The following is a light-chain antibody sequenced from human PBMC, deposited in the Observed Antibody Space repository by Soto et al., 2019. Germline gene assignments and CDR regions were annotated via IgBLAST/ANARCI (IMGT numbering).Light chain of an antibody. CDR3: QQSYSTMYT. CDR2: AAS. Sequence: DIQMTPSPSSLSASVGDRVTITFRASQSISSYLNWYQQKPGKAPKLLICAASSLQSGVPSRFSGSGSGTDFTLTISSLQPEDFATYYCQQSYSTMYTFGQGTKVDIK. J-gene: IGKJ2*01. V-gene: IGKV1-39*01. CDR1: QSISSY.